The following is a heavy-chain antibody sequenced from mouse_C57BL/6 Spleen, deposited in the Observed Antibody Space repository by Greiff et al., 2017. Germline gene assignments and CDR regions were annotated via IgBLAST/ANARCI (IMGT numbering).Heavy chain of an antibody. CDR3: ATYYYGSSYDYFDY. J-gene: IGHJ2*01. V-gene: IGHV5-17*01. CDR1: GFTFSDYG. D-gene: IGHD1-1*01. CDR2: ISSGSSTI. Sequence: EVKLMESGGGLVKPGGSLKLSYAASGFTFSDYGMHWVRQAPEKGLEWVAYISSGSSTIYYADTVKGRFTISRDNAKNTLVLQMTSLRSEDTAMYYCATYYYGSSYDYFDYWGQGTTLTVSS.